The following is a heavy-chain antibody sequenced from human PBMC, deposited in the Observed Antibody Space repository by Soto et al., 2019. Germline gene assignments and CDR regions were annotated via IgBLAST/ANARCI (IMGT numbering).Heavy chain of an antibody. J-gene: IGHJ5*02. CDR2: IYFTGNT. Sequence: SETLSLTCSASGGSITSSSHFWGWVRQPPGKGLEWIGTIYFTGNTYYTPSLKSRLTMSIDTSKNEFSLRLNSVTAADTAVYYCAGQTFTIAAASYGRSNWFDPWGPGTLVTVSS. D-gene: IGHD6-25*01. CDR1: GGSITSSSHF. V-gene: IGHV4-39*01. CDR3: AGQTFTIAAASYGRSNWFDP.